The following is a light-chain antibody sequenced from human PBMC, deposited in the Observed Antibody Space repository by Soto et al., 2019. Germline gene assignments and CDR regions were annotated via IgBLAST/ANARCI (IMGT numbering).Light chain of an antibody. CDR2: GAS. Sequence: MMMTQSPAPLSVSPGERVTLSCRTRHSVNSHVAWYQQEPGQAPSLLLYGASTRATGIPVRFSGSGFGTESTLTISSLQSEDFAVYYCQQYKNRPIFGQGTRLEI. V-gene: IGKV3-15*01. J-gene: IGKJ5*01. CDR1: HSVNSH. CDR3: QQYKNRPI.